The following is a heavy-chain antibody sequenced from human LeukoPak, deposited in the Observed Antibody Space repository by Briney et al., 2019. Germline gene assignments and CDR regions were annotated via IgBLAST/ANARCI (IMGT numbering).Heavy chain of an antibody. D-gene: IGHD1-1*01. CDR1: GGSITNNH. V-gene: IGHV4-59*13. Sequence: PSETLSLTCTVSGGSITNNHWAWIRQPPGKGLEWIGYTHDSGNSNYNPSLRSRVTISIDTSKNQFSLKLSSVTAADTAVYYCARVQQLNRAPQAIDYWGQGTLVTVSS. CDR3: ARVQQLNRAPQAIDY. CDR2: THDSGNS. J-gene: IGHJ4*02.